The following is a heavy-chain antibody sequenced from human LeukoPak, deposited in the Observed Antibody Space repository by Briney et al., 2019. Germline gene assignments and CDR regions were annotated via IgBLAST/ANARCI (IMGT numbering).Heavy chain of an antibody. D-gene: IGHD3-3*01. CDR2: INPSGGST. CDR3: ARVGVFGYIDY. J-gene: IGHJ4*02. Sequence: ASVKVSCKASGYTFTSYYMHWVRQAPGQGLEWMGIINPSGGSTSYAQKFQGRVTITTDESTSTAYMELSSLRSEDTAVYYCARVGVFGYIDYWGQGTLVTVSS. V-gene: IGHV1-46*01. CDR1: GYTFTSYY.